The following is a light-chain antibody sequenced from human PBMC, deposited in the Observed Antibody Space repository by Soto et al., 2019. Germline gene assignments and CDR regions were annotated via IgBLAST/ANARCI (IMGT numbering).Light chain of an antibody. V-gene: IGLV2-14*01. CDR1: SSDVGGYNY. J-gene: IGLJ1*01. Sequence: QSALTQPASVSGSPGQSITISCTGNSSDVGGYNYVSWYQQHPGKAPKLMIYEVSNRPSGVSNRFSGSKSGNTASLTTSGLQAEDEADYYCSSYTSSSTPYVFGTGTKLTVL. CDR3: SSYTSSSTPYV. CDR2: EVS.